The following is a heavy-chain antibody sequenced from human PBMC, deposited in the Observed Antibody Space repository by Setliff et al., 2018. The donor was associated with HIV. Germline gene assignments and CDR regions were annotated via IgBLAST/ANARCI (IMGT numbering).Heavy chain of an antibody. CDR3: ARQTWEYYDTLTGYYRSPKNFDS. CDR1: GGSISSGSFY. Sequence: KPSETLSLTCTVSGGSISSGSFYWSWIRQPAGKGLEWIGRVYTSGSPNYNPSPKSRVTISLDTSKNQFSLKLTSVTAADTAVYYCARQTWEYYDTLTGYYRSPKNFDSWGQGTLVTVSS. J-gene: IGHJ4*02. D-gene: IGHD3-9*01. V-gene: IGHV4-61*02. CDR2: VYTSGSP.